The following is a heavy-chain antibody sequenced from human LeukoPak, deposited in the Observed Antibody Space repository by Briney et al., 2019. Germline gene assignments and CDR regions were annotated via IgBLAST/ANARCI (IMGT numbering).Heavy chain of an antibody. V-gene: IGHV1-8*01. CDR3: VRVPPGTTIYAY. D-gene: IGHD1-14*01. CDR1: GYTFTSYH. CDR2: MNPNNSDI. Sequence: WASVKVSCKASGYTFTSYHINWVRQATGQGLEWVGWMNPNNSDIGYAQKFQGRVTMTRNTSIGTVYMELSSLRSEDTAIYYCVRVPPGTTIYAYWGQGTLVTVSS. J-gene: IGHJ4*02.